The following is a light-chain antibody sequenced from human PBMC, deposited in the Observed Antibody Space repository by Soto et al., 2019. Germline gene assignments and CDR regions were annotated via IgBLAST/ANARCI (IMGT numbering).Light chain of an antibody. J-gene: IGKJ4*02. Sequence: DIVLTQSPGTLSWSPGEIATLSCRASQTVSSSYLAWYQQKPGQAPRLLIYGAYNRASGTPDRFSGSGSGTDFTLTSSRLEPEDLAVYYCHQYADSPLTFGGGTKVEIK. CDR3: HQYADSPLT. V-gene: IGKV3-20*01. CDR2: GAY. CDR1: QTVSSSY.